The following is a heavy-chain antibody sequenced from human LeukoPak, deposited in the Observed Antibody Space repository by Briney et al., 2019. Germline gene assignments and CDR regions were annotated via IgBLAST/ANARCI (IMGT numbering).Heavy chain of an antibody. V-gene: IGHV3-21*01. Sequence: PGGSLRLSCAASGFTFSSYWMHWVRQAPGKGLEWVSSISSSSSYIYYADSVKGRFTISRDNAKNSLYLQMNSLRAEDTAVYYCARDLYSGSYRDAFDIWGQGTMVTVSS. CDR1: GFTFSSYW. CDR3: ARDLYSGSYRDAFDI. D-gene: IGHD1-26*01. J-gene: IGHJ3*02. CDR2: ISSSSSYI.